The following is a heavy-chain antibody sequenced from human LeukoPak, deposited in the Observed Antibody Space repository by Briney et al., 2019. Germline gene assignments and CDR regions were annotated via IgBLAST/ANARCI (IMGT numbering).Heavy chain of an antibody. CDR2: ISSSGSTI. D-gene: IGHD3-10*01. V-gene: IGHV3-48*03. CDR3: VRLRRNSDRSYYYYYYDS. J-gene: IGHJ5*01. CDR1: GFTFSSYE. Sequence: GGSLRLSCAASGFTFSSYEMNWVRQAPGKGLEWVSYISSSGSTIYYADSVKGRFTISRDNAKNSLYLQMDSLRAEGTAVYYCVRLRRNSDRSYYYYYYDSWGQGILVTVSS.